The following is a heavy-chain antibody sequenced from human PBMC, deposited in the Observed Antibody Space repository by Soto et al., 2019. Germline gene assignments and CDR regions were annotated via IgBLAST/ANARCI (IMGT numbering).Heavy chain of an antibody. V-gene: IGHV1-3*01. Sequence: ASVKVSCKASGYTFTSYAMHWVRQAPGQRLEWMGWINAGNGNTKYSQKFQGRVTITRDTSASTAYMELSSLRSEDTAVYYCARSGILAAAGPLSYYYYMDVWGKGTTVTVSS. D-gene: IGHD6-13*01. CDR1: GYTFTSYA. CDR2: INAGNGNT. CDR3: ARSGILAAAGPLSYYYYMDV. J-gene: IGHJ6*03.